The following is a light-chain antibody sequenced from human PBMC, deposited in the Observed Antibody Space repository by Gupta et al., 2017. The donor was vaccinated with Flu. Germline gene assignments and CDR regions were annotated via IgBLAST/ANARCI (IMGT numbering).Light chain of an antibody. V-gene: IGKV3-11*01. CDR3: QQRSAWPLT. J-gene: IGKJ4*01. Sequence: PADLCLSPGARATLSCRASQRGSGCLAWYQQKPGQAPRLLVYDASNTATGVPARFSGSGSGTEFTLTISSLEPEDFAVYYCQQRSAWPLTFGGGTKVEIK. CDR1: QRGSGC. CDR2: DAS.